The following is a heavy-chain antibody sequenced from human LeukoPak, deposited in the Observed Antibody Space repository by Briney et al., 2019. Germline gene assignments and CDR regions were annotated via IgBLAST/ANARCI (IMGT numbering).Heavy chain of an antibody. V-gene: IGHV4-39*01. D-gene: IGHD2-21*02. CDR1: GGSISSSRYY. CDR3: ASQTDYYFDY. CDR2: MYYSGST. J-gene: IGHJ4*02. Sequence: SETLSLTCTVSGGSISSSRYYWGWIRQPPGKGLEWIGSMYYSGSTYCNPSLKSRLTISVDTSKNQFSLKLSSVTAADTAVYYCASQTDYYFDYWGQGTLVTVSS.